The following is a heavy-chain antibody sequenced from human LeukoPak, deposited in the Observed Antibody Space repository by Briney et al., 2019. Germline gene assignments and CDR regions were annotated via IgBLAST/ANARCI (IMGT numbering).Heavy chain of an antibody. CDR1: GYTFTSYG. CDR2: INPSGGST. V-gene: IGHV1-46*01. D-gene: IGHD2-2*01. Sequence: ASVKVSCKASGYTFTSYGISWVRQAPGQGLEWMGIINPSGGSTSYAQKFQGRVTMTRDTSTSTVYMELSSLRSEDTAVYYCARATAMGYFDYWGQGTLVTVSS. CDR3: ARATAMGYFDY. J-gene: IGHJ4*02.